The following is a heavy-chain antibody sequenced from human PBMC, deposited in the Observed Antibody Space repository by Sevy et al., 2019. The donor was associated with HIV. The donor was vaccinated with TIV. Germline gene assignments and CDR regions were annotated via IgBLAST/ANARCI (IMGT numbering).Heavy chain of an antibody. D-gene: IGHD3-9*01. Sequence: GGSLRLSCAASGFTFSSYGMHWVRQAPGKGLEWVAVIWYDGSNKYYADSVKGRFTISRDNSKNTLYLQMNSLRAEDTAVYYCAKVGDILTGYSPDRAFDIWGQGTMVTVSS. V-gene: IGHV3-33*06. CDR1: GFTFSSYG. J-gene: IGHJ3*02. CDR2: IWYDGSNK. CDR3: AKVGDILTGYSPDRAFDI.